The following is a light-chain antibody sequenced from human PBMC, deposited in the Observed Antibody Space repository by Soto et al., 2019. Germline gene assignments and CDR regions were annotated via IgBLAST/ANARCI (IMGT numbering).Light chain of an antibody. Sequence: QAVVTQEPSLTVSPGGTVTLTGGPSTGPVTNGHFPYWFQQKPGQAPRPLIYDTDNKHSWTPARFSASLLGDKAALTLSGALPEDEADYYCLLSYTGRLYVFGPGTKVTVL. V-gene: IGLV7-46*01. CDR2: DTD. CDR3: LLSYTGRLYV. CDR1: TGPVTNGHF. J-gene: IGLJ1*01.